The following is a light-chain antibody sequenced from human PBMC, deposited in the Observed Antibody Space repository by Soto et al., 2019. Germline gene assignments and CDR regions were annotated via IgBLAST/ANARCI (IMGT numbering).Light chain of an antibody. CDR2: SNY. V-gene: IGLV1-44*01. Sequence: QSVLTQPPSASGTPGQRVTISCSGSSSNIGSKTVNWYQQLPGTAPKLLIYSNYQRPSGVPDRFSGSKSGTSASLAISGLQSEDDADYYCSAWDASLNGYVFGTGTELTVL. J-gene: IGLJ1*01. CDR3: SAWDASLNGYV. CDR1: SSNIGSKT.